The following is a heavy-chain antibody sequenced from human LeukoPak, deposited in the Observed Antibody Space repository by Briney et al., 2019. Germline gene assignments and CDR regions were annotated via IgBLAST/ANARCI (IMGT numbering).Heavy chain of an antibody. CDR1: GYTFTSYG. Sequence: SVKVSCKACGYTFTSYGISWVRQAPGQGLEWMGWISAYNGNTNYAHKLQGRVPMTTDTSTSTAYTELRSLRSDATAVYYCARVDCSSTSCYHYGMDVWGQGTTVTVS. V-gene: IGHV1-18*01. CDR2: ISAYNGNT. D-gene: IGHD2-2*01. J-gene: IGHJ6*02. CDR3: ARVDCSSTSCYHYGMDV.